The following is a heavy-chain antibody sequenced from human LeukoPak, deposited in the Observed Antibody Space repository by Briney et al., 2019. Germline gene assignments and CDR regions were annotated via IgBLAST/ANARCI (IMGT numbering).Heavy chain of an antibody. CDR1: GFTVSSTY. V-gene: IGHV3-53*01. J-gene: IGHJ4*02. D-gene: IGHD2-2*01. Sequence: GGSLRLSCAASGFTVSSTYMTWVRHAPGKGLEWVSIIYSGGGTYYADSVKGRFTISRDNSKNTLYLQMNSLRAEDTAVYYCASSRVVAAVDYWRQATLLSVSS. CDR2: IYSGGGT. CDR3: ASSRVVAAVDY.